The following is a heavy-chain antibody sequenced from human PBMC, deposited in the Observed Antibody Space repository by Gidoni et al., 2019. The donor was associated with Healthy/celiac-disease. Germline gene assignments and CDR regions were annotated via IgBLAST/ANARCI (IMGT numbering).Heavy chain of an antibody. Sequence: QLQLQESGPGLVKPSETLSLTCTVSGGSISSSSYYWGWIRQPPGKGLEWIGSIYYSGSTYYNPSLKSRVTISVDTSKNQFSLKLSSVTAADTAVYYCASLPYYDFWSGPQEHWGQGTLVTVSS. CDR3: ASLPYYDFWSGPQEH. D-gene: IGHD3-3*01. J-gene: IGHJ4*02. CDR2: IYYSGST. CDR1: GGSISSSSYY. V-gene: IGHV4-39*01.